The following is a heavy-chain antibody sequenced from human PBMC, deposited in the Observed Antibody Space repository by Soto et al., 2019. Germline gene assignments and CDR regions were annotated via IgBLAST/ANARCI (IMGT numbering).Heavy chain of an antibody. CDR3: ATGRSNYYEY. Sequence: PGGSLRLSCSASGFTFSSYWMHWVRQAPGKGLFLVSLINSDGSSTSYAASVKGRFTISWGNAKNTFRLQMNSLRADDTAVYYCATGRSNYYEYWGEGTLFTVSS. J-gene: IGHJ4*02. CDR2: INSDGSST. D-gene: IGHD4-4*01. CDR1: GFTFSSYW. V-gene: IGHV3-74*01.